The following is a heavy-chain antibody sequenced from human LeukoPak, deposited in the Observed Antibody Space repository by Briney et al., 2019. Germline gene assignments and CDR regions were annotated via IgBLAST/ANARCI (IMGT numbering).Heavy chain of an antibody. J-gene: IGHJ4*02. D-gene: IGHD3-22*01. Sequence: GESLKISCKGSGYKFTNYWIAWVRQTPGKGLEWMGIIYPGDSDTRYSPSFQGQVTISADKSINTAYLQWSSLKASDSAIYYCARPGTDYDSSGYYKDWGQGTLVTVSS. CDR2: IYPGDSDT. CDR1: GYKFTNYW. CDR3: ARPGTDYDSSGYYKD. V-gene: IGHV5-51*01.